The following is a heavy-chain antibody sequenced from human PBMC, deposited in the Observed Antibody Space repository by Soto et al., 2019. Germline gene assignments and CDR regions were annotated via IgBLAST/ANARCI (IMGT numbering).Heavy chain of an antibody. J-gene: IGHJ5*02. CDR2: NYHSGTT. CDR3: VREASLGYGHAIDR. Sequence: PSETLSLTCAVSGVTISTYYWSWIRQPPGKGLEWIGYNYHSGTTNHNPSLKSRVAISVDTSKNQFSLRLTSATAADTAIYFCVREASLGYGHAIDRWGPGTLVTVSS. D-gene: IGHD5-12*01. CDR1: GVTISTYY. V-gene: IGHV4-59*01.